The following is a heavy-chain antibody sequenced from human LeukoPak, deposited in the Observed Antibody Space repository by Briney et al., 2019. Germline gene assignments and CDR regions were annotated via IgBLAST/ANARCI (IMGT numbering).Heavy chain of an antibody. CDR3: ASSVDTAMTSDVGLDI. Sequence: GASVKVSCKASGYTFTGYYMHWVRQAPGQGLEWMGWINPNSGGTNYAQKFQGRVTMTRDTSISTAYMELSRLRSDDTAVYYCASSVDTAMTSDVGLDIWGQGTMVTVSS. CDR2: INPNSGGT. J-gene: IGHJ3*02. CDR1: GYTFTGYY. D-gene: IGHD5-18*01. V-gene: IGHV1-2*02.